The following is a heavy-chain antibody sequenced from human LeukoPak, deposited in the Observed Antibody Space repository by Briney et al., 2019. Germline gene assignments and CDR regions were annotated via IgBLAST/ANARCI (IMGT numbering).Heavy chain of an antibody. Sequence: ASAKVSCKASGYSFIDYYIHWVRQAPGQGLEWMGWVNPHSGGTKFAQKFQDRVTMTRDTSINTAYMEVSSLRSDDTAVYYCARDIGDYYGSGSYWLLWGQGTLVTVAS. CDR2: VNPHSGGT. CDR3: ARDIGDYYGSGSYWLL. J-gene: IGHJ4*02. CDR1: GYSFIDYY. V-gene: IGHV1-2*02. D-gene: IGHD3-10*01.